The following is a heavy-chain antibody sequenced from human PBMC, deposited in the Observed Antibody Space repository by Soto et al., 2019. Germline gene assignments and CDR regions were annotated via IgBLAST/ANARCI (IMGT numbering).Heavy chain of an antibody. CDR2: INHSGST. D-gene: IGHD6-19*01. Sequence: PSETLSLTCAVYGGSFSGYYWNWIRQPPGKGLEWIGEINHSGSTNYNPSLKSRVTISVDTSKNQFSLILSSVTAADTAVYYCARGGCSVRSSGHGYWGQGTLVTVSS. V-gene: IGHV4-34*01. J-gene: IGHJ4*02. CDR1: GGSFSGYY. CDR3: ARGGCSVRSSGHGY.